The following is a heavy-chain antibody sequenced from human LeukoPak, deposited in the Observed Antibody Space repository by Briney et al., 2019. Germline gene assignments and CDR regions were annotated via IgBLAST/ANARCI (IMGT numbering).Heavy chain of an antibody. J-gene: IGHJ4*02. V-gene: IGHV4-34*01. D-gene: IGHD3-16*01. CDR2: INHSGST. Sequence: SETLSLTCAVYGGSFSGYYWSWFRHPPGKGLDGLGEINHSGSTNYNPSLKSRVTISVDTSKNQFSLKLSSVTAADTAVYYCARGIWATYIGYYFDYWGQGTLVTVSS. CDR3: ARGIWATYIGYYFDY. CDR1: GGSFSGYY.